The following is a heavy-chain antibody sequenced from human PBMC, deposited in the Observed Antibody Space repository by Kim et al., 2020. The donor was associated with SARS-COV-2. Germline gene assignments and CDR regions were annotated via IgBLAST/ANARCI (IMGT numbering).Heavy chain of an antibody. D-gene: IGHD3-10*01. Sequence: YAESVKGRFAISRDDSKSIAYLQMNSLKTEDTAVYYCARSHYGSGSYFGYWGQGTLVTVSS. CDR3: ARSHYGSGSYFGY. J-gene: IGHJ4*02. V-gene: IGHV3-49*02.